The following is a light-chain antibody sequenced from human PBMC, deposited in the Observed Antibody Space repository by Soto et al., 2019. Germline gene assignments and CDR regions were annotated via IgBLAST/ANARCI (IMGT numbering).Light chain of an antibody. J-gene: IGKJ1*01. CDR3: QQYNSWT. Sequence: DIQMTQSPSTLSSSVGDRVTITCRASQSVSTWLAWYQQKPGKATKLLIYKASNLESGVPSRFTGSGSGTEFTLTISSLQPDDFATYYYQQYNSWTFGQGTKVDIK. CDR1: QSVSTW. V-gene: IGKV1-5*03. CDR2: KAS.